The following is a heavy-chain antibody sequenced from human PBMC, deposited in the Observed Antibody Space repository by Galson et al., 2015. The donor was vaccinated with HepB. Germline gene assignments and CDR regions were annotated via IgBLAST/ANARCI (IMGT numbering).Heavy chain of an antibody. CDR1: GYTFTGYY. Sequence: SVKVSCKASGYTFTGYYMHWVRQAPGQGLEWMGRINPNSGGTNYAQKFQGRVTMTRDTSISTAYMELSRLRSDDTAVYYCAREGIVATRTGGWFDPWGQGTLVTVSS. CDR2: INPNSGGT. CDR3: AREGIVATRTGGWFDP. V-gene: IGHV1-2*06. J-gene: IGHJ5*02. D-gene: IGHD5-12*01.